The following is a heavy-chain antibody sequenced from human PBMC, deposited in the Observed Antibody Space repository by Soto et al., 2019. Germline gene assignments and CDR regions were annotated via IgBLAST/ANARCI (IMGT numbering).Heavy chain of an antibody. CDR2: IRSKAYGGTT. J-gene: IGHJ4*02. V-gene: IGHV3-49*03. D-gene: IGHD1-26*01. Sequence: LRLSCTVSGFTFGDYAMSWFRQAPGKGLDWVGFIRSKAYGGTTEYAASVKGRFTISRDDSKSIAYLQMNSLKTEDTAVYYCNRGISGSFTTLDYWGQGTQVTVSS. CDR1: GFTFGDYA. CDR3: NRGISGSFTTLDY.